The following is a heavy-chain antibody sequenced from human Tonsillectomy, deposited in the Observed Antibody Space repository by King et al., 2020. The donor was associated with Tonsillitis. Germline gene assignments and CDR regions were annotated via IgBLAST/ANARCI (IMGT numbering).Heavy chain of an antibody. CDR2: ISAYNGNT. CDR1: GYTFTSYG. CDR3: AKEYYDSSGFQNYNAFDI. V-gene: IGHV1-18*04. Sequence: VQLVESGAEVKKPGASVKVSCKASGYTFTSYGIIWVRQAPGQGLEWMGWISAYNGNTNYAQKLQGRVTMTTDTSTSTAYMELRSLRSDDTAVYYCAKEYYDSSGFQNYNAFDIWGQGTMVPVSS. D-gene: IGHD3-22*01. J-gene: IGHJ3*02.